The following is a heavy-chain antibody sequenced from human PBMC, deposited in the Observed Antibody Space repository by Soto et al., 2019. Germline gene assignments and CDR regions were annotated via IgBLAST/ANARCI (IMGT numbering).Heavy chain of an antibody. V-gene: IGHV3-23*01. Sequence: GGSLRLSCAASGFTFSSYAMSWVRQAPGKGLEWVSVISGSGGSTYYADSVKGRFTISRDNSKNTLYLQMNSLRAEDTAVYYCAKIMITFGGVIDNVDYWGQGTLVTVSS. J-gene: IGHJ4*02. CDR1: GFTFSSYA. D-gene: IGHD3-16*02. CDR2: ISGSGGST. CDR3: AKIMITFGGVIDNVDY.